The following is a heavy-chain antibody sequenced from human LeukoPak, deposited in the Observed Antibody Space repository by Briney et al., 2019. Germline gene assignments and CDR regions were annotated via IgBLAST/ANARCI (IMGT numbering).Heavy chain of an antibody. Sequence: GGSLRLSCAASGFTFSSYAMSWVRQAPGKGLEWVSAISGSGGSTYYADSVKGRFTISRDNSKNTLYLQMNSLRAEDTAVYYCAKRGNIVVVPAATDYWGQGTLDTVSS. D-gene: IGHD2-2*01. CDR2: ISGSGGST. V-gene: IGHV3-23*01. CDR3: AKRGNIVVVPAATDY. J-gene: IGHJ4*02. CDR1: GFTFSSYA.